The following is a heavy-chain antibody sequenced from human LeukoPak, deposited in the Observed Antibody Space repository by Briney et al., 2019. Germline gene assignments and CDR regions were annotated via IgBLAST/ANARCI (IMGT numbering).Heavy chain of an antibody. J-gene: IGHJ2*01. CDR2: IEKDASNT. Sequence: GGSLRLSCAASGFTFSNYAMSWVRQAPGKMLECVSTIEKDASNTYYADSVKGRVTISRDNSKNTLYLQMNSLRAEDTAIFYCAKRERALLENWKFDFWGRGTLVTVSS. D-gene: IGHD1-1*01. V-gene: IGHV3-23*05. CDR1: GFTFSNYA. CDR3: AKRERALLENWKFDF.